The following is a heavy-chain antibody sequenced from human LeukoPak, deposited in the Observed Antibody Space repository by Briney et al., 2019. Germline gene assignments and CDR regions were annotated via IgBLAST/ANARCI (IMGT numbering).Heavy chain of an antibody. J-gene: IGHJ6*02. V-gene: IGHV4-39*07. CDR2: IYYSGST. CDR3: ARDEKSRRFPRVATIPRILGGYGMGV. CDR1: GGSISSSNYY. D-gene: IGHD5-12*01. Sequence: SETLSLTCTVSGGSISSSNYYWGWIRQPPGKGLEWIGSIYYSGSTNYNPSLKSRVTISVDTSKNQFSLKLSSVTAADTAVYYCARDEKSRRFPRVATIPRILGGYGMGVWGQGTTVTVSS.